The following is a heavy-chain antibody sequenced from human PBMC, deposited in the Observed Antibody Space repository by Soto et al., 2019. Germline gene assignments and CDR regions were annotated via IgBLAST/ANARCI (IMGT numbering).Heavy chain of an antibody. V-gene: IGHV4-59*11. J-gene: IGHJ6*02. CDR3: ARDRIVVVVAATPVYFYHGMDV. CDR2: IYNSGSA. CDR1: GDSISSHS. Sequence: SETLSLTCTVSGDSISSHSWSWVRQAPGKGLEWIGYIYNSGSANYNPSLKSRVTISVDTSKNQFSLKLNSVTAADTAVYYCARDRIVVVVAATPVYFYHGMDVWGQGSTVTVSS. D-gene: IGHD2-15*01.